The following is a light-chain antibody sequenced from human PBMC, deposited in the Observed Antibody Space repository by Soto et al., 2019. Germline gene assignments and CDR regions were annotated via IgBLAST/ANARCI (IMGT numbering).Light chain of an antibody. V-gene: IGLV2-11*01. Sequence: QSALTQPRSVSGSPGQSVTISCTGTSSDVGNYDYVSWYQHHPGKAPKLMIHTVIKRPSGVPDRFSGSKSGNTASLTISRLQAEDEADYYCCSYAGRYTWVFGGGTKLTVL. J-gene: IGLJ3*02. CDR1: SSDVGNYDY. CDR2: TVI. CDR3: CSYAGRYTWV.